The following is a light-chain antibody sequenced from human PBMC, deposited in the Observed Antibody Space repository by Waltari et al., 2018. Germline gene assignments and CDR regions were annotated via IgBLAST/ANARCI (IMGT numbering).Light chain of an antibody. Sequence: DIQMTQSPSSLSASVGDRVTITCRASQDISSYLAWYQQRPGKVPKLLIYAASTLQSGVPSRFSGSGSGTDFTLTISSLQPEDVATYYCHKYNSAPFTFGQGTRLEIK. J-gene: IGKJ5*01. V-gene: IGKV1-27*01. CDR3: HKYNSAPFT. CDR1: QDISSY. CDR2: AAS.